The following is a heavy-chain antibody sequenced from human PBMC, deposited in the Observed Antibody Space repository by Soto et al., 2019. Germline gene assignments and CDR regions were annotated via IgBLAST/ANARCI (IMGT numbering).Heavy chain of an antibody. D-gene: IGHD3-16*02. J-gene: IGHJ4*02. V-gene: IGHV3-23*01. CDR2: ISGSGGST. Sequence: PGGSLRLSCPASGFTFSSYAMSWVRQAPGKGQEWVSAISGSGGSTYYADSVKGRFTISRDNSKNTLYLQMNSLRAEDTAVYYCAKDRQAPMITFGGVIVPFFDYWGQGTLVTVSS. CDR3: AKDRQAPMITFGGVIVPFFDY. CDR1: GFTFSSYA.